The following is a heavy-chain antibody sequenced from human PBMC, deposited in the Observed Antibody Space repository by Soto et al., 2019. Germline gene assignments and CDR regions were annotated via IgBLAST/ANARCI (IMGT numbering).Heavy chain of an antibody. J-gene: IGHJ5*02. V-gene: IGHV5-51*01. Sequence: PGESLKISCKGSGYSFTSYWIGWGRQMPGKGLEWMGIIYPGDSDTRYSPSFQGQVTISADKSISTAYPQWSSLKASDTAMYYCARRGGYCTNGVCYKHWFDPWGQGTLVTVSS. CDR3: ARRGGYCTNGVCYKHWFDP. CDR1: GYSFTSYW. D-gene: IGHD2-8*01. CDR2: IYPGDSDT.